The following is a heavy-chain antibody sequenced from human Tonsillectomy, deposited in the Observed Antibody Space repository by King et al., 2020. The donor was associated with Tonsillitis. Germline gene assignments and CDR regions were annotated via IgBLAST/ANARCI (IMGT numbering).Heavy chain of an antibody. CDR2: IKQDGSEK. V-gene: IGHV3-7*01. J-gene: IGHJ4*02. Sequence: QLVQSGGGLVQPGGSLRLSCAASGFTFSSYWMTWVRQAPGKGLEWVANIKQDGSEKYYVDSVKGRFTISRDNAKNSLYLQVNSLRAEDTAVYYCARERGVWFGELQQLDYWGQGTLVTVSS. CDR3: ARERGVWFGELQQLDY. D-gene: IGHD3-10*01. CDR1: GFTFSSYW.